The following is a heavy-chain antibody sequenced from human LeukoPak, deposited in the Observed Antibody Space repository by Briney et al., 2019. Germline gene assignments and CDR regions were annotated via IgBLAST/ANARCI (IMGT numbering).Heavy chain of an antibody. Sequence: GWSLRLSCAASGFNFRSYWMKWVRQAPGKGLEWVANIKEDGSKRYYVDSVKGRFTISRDNADNSLYLQMNSLRIEDTAVYYCARGSAWERGSYDYWGQGTLVTVSS. CDR2: IKEDGSKR. CDR3: ARGSAWERGSYDY. V-gene: IGHV3-7*05. J-gene: IGHJ4*02. CDR1: GFNFRSYW. D-gene: IGHD1-26*01.